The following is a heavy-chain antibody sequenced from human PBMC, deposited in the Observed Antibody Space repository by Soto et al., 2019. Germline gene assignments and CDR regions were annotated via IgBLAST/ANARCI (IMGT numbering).Heavy chain of an antibody. D-gene: IGHD2-21*02. V-gene: IGHV4-30-4*01. CDR3: ARDCGGDCYRNFDY. Sequence: PSETLSLTCTVSGGSISSGDYYWSWIRQPPGKGLEWIGYIYYSGSTYYNPSLKSRVTISVDTSKNQFSLKLSSVTAADTAVYYCARDCGGDCYRNFDYWGQGTLVTVSS. CDR2: IYYSGST. CDR1: GGSISSGDYY. J-gene: IGHJ4*02.